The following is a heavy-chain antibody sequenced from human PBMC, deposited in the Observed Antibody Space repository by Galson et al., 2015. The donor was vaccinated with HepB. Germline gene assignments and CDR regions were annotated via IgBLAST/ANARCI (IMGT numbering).Heavy chain of an antibody. CDR2: IGSKANNYAT. CDR3: SRLGALSCYSSA. J-gene: IGHJ5*02. V-gene: IGHV3-73*01. Sequence: SLRLSCGGSGFTFSGPAMHWVRQASGKGREWVGRIGSKANNYATAYTASVKGRFTISRDDSKNTAYLQMNSLRTDDPAVYYCSRLGALSCYSSAWGQGTLVTVSS. D-gene: IGHD2-2*02. CDR1: GFTFSGPA.